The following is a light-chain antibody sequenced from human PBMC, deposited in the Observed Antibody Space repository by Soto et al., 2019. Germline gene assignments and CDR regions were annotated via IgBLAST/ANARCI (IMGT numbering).Light chain of an antibody. Sequence: QSALTQPASVSGSPGQSITISCTGTSSDVGGYNYVSWYQQHPGKAPKPMIYEVNNRPSGVSNRFSGSKSGNTASLTISGLQAEDEADYYCSSYTSSTTLYVFGTGTKLTVL. CDR1: SSDVGGYNY. J-gene: IGLJ1*01. CDR2: EVN. CDR3: SSYTSSTTLYV. V-gene: IGLV2-14*01.